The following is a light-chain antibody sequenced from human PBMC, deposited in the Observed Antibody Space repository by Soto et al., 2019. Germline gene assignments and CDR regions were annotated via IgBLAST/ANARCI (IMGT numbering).Light chain of an antibody. CDR3: QQYNNWPFT. J-gene: IGKJ3*01. Sequence: EVVLTQSPDTLSLSPGETATLSCRASQSVTSSLAWYQHKPGQAPRLLISGASTGAAGIPARFSGSGSGTEFTLTASSLQPEDFAVYYCQQYNNWPFTFGPGTKVDSK. V-gene: IGKV3-15*01. CDR2: GAS. CDR1: QSVTSS.